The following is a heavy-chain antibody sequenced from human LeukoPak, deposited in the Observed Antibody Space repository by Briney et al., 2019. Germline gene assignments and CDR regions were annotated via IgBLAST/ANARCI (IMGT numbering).Heavy chain of an antibody. CDR3: ARARGDDYGDYGALGY. J-gene: IGHJ4*02. CDR2: INPNSGGT. D-gene: IGHD4-17*01. CDR1: GYTFTGYY. Sequence: ASVKVSCKASGYTFTGYYMHWVRQAPGQGLGWMGWINPNSGGTNYAQKFQGRVTMTRDTSISTAYMELSRLRSDDTAVYYCARARGDDYGDYGALGYWGQGTLVTVSS. V-gene: IGHV1-2*02.